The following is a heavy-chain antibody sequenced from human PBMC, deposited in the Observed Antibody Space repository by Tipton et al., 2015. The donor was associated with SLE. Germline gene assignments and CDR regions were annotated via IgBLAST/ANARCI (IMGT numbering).Heavy chain of an antibody. D-gene: IGHD7-27*01. CDR3: ARELLNWGSYDL. CDR1: GFTFSSYS. CDR2: ISSSSSYI. V-gene: IGHV3-21*01. J-gene: IGHJ5*02. Sequence: SLRLSCAASGFTFSSYSMNWVRQAPGKGLEWVSSISSSSSYIYYADSVKGRFTISRDNSKNTVYLQMGSLRAEDMAVYYCARELLNWGSYDLWGQGTLVTVSS.